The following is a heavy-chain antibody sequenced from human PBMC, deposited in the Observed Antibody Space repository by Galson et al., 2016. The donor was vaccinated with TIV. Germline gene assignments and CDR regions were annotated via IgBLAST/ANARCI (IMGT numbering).Heavy chain of an antibody. Sequence: SLRLSCAASGLIVSGNYMTWVRQAPGKGLEWVSLIYSGGSTSYADSVKGRFTISRDNSENTVYLQMNSLRADDTAVYYCARDRRHCGNECYLYYYYGMDVWGQGTTVTVSS. CDR1: GLIVSGNY. J-gene: IGHJ6*02. D-gene: IGHD2-21*01. CDR2: IYSGGST. V-gene: IGHV3-66*02. CDR3: ARDRRHCGNECYLYYYYGMDV.